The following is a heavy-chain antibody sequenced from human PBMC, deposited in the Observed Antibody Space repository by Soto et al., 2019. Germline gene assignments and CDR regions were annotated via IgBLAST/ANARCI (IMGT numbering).Heavy chain of an antibody. V-gene: IGHV4-31*03. D-gene: IGHD2-15*01. Sequence: PSETLSLTGTVSGGSISSGGYYWSWIRRHPGKGLEWIGYIYYSGSTYYNPSLKSRVTISVDTSKNQFSLKLSSVTAADTAVYYCARGVVVVAATYYYYYGMDVWGQGTTVTVSS. CDR1: GGSISSGGYY. J-gene: IGHJ6*02. CDR3: ARGVVVVAATYYYYYGMDV. CDR2: IYYSGST.